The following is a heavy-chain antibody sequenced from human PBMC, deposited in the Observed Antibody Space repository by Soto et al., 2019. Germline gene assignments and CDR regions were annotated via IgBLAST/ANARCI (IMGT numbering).Heavy chain of an antibody. CDR3: ASGGGSTIAAAGTSPDYYYYGMDV. D-gene: IGHD6-13*01. CDR2: INPNSGGT. V-gene: IGHV1-2*04. Sequence: VKVSCKASGYTFTGYYMHWVRQAPGQGLEWMGWINPNSGGTNYAQKFQGWVTMTRDTSISTAYMELSRLRSDDTAVYYCASGGGSTIAAAGTSPDYYYYGMDVWGQGTTVTSP. CDR1: GYTFTGYY. J-gene: IGHJ6*02.